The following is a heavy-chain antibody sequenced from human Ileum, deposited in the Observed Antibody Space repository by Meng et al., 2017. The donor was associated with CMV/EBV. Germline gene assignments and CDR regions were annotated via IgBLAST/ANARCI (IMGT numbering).Heavy chain of an antibody. CDR3: ARDRSSSWYKDWFAP. Sequence: QVQLQRSGPGLVKPSETLSLTCTGSGGSNNNYYWSWIRQSAEKGLEWIGRIYAKGNTNYNPSLQSRVTMSVDTSKNQFSLKLSSVTAADTAVYYCARDRSSSWYKDWFAPWGQGTLVTVSS. J-gene: IGHJ5*02. CDR2: IYAKGNT. D-gene: IGHD6-13*01. CDR1: GGSNNNYY. V-gene: IGHV4-4*07.